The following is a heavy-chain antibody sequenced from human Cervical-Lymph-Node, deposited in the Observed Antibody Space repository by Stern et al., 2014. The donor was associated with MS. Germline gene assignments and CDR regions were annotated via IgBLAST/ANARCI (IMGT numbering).Heavy chain of an antibody. J-gene: IGHJ4*02. CDR3: ASGTGSKRPTGNY. V-gene: IGHV1-46*01. CDR2: INPSGDSA. Sequence: VQLVESGAEVKKPGASGKVSCKASGYSFTSHYMHWVRQAPGQGLEWVGIINPSGDSASYAQKLQGRVTMTRDTSTSTVYMELSSLRSEDTAVYYCASGTGSKRPTGNYWGQGTLVTVSS. D-gene: IGHD3/OR15-3a*01. CDR1: GYSFTSHY.